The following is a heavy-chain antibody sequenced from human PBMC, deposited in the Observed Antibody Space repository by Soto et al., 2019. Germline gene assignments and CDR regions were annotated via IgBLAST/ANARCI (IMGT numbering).Heavy chain of an antibody. CDR1: GYSFTTSW. CDR3: ARLFGSGWSGFHP. CDR2: IYPGDSDT. J-gene: IGHJ5*02. Sequence: PGESLKISCKCSGYSFTTSWIGWVRQMPGRGLEWMGIIYPGDSDTRYSPSFQGQVTISADKSISTAYLQWSSLKASDTAMYYCARLFGSGWSGFHPWGQGTLVTVSS. V-gene: IGHV5-51*01. D-gene: IGHD6-19*01.